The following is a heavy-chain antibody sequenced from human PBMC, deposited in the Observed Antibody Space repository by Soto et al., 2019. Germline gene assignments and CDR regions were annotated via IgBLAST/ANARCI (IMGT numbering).Heavy chain of an antibody. CDR3: ATHYYDSSGYPAVFDY. D-gene: IGHD3-22*01. CDR2: IYYTGST. J-gene: IGHJ4*02. Sequence: QVQLQESGPGLVKPSETLSLTCTVSGGSVGSGTYYWSWIRQPPGKGLEWIGYIYYTGSTNYNPSLKRRVTMSVDTSKNQFSLRLNSVTAADTAVYFCATHYYDSSGYPAVFDYWGQGTLVTVSS. CDR1: GGSVGSGTYY. V-gene: IGHV4-61*01.